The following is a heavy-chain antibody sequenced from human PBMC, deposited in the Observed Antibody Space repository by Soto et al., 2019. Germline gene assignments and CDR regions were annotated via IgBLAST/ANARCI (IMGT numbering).Heavy chain of an antibody. CDR1: GGSISSGDYY. CDR2: IYYSGST. J-gene: IGHJ4*02. V-gene: IGHV4-30-4*01. Sequence: PSETLSLTCTVSGGSISSGDYYWSWIRQPPGKGLEWIGYIYYSGSTYYNPSLKSRVTISVDTSKNQLSLKLSSVTAADTAVYYCASIPHIVVVVAANYYWGQGTLVTVSS. CDR3: ASIPHIVVVVAANYY. D-gene: IGHD2-15*01.